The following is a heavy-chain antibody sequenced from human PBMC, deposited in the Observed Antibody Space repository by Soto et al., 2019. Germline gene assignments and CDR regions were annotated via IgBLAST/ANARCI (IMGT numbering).Heavy chain of an antibody. J-gene: IGHJ4*02. CDR1: GFTFSDYY. CDR3: ARDMNSGTYHDF. Sequence: GGSLRLSCAASGFTFSDYYMSWIRQAPGKGLEWVSYITTSSSYTNYADSVKGRFTISRDNAKNSLYLQMNGLRAEDTAVYYCARDMNSGTYHDFWGQGXLVTVYS. CDR2: ITTSSSYT. D-gene: IGHD1-26*01. V-gene: IGHV3-11*06.